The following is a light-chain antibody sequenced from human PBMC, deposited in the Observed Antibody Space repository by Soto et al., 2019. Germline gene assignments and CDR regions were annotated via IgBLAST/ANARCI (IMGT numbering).Light chain of an antibody. CDR2: DVT. J-gene: IGLJ1*01. Sequence: QSALTQPRSVSGSPGQSVTISCTGTSSDVGGYDYVSWYQQHPGKAPKLMIYDVTKRPSGVPDRFSGSRSGNTASLTISELQAEDDADYYCCSYAGTYTFYVFGSGTKVTVL. CDR1: SSDVGGYDY. V-gene: IGLV2-11*01. CDR3: CSYAGTYTFYV.